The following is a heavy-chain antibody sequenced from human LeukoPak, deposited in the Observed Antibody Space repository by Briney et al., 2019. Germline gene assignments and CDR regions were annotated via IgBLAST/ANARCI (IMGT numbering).Heavy chain of an antibody. CDR1: GGSISSSSYY. Sequence: SETLSLTCTVSGGSISSSSYYWGWIRQPPGKGLEWIGSIYYSGSTYYNPSPKSRVTISVDTSKNQFSLKLSSVTAADTAVYYCARHRRITMIVVVITDYFDYWGQGTLVTVSS. V-gene: IGHV4-39*01. J-gene: IGHJ4*02. D-gene: IGHD3-22*01. CDR2: IYYSGST. CDR3: ARHRRITMIVVVITDYFDY.